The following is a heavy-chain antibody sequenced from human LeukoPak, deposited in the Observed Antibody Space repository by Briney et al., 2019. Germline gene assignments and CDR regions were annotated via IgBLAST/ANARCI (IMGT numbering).Heavy chain of an antibody. CDR2: ISWNSGSI. D-gene: IGHD4-17*01. CDR3: AKDPDINYGDYFDY. CDR1: GFTFDDYA. Sequence: GRSLRLSCAASGFTFDDYAMHWVRQAPGKGLEWVSGISWNSGSIGYADSVKGRFTISRDNAKNSLYLQMNSLRAEDTAVYYCAKDPDINYGDYFDYWGQGTLVTVSS. J-gene: IGHJ4*02. V-gene: IGHV3-9*01.